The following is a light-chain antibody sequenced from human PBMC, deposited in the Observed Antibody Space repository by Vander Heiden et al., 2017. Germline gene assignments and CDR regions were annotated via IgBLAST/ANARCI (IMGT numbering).Light chain of an antibody. CDR3: QQFKNWPRT. J-gene: IGKJ1*01. V-gene: IGKV3-15*01. Sequence: ELVMTQPPATVSASPGERATLPCRASESVGTNLAWYQQRPGQAPRVLMYGASTRATDTPPRFSGSGSGTEFTLTISGLQSEDFAVYFCQQFKNWPRTFGQGTKVEIK. CDR2: GAS. CDR1: ESVGTN.